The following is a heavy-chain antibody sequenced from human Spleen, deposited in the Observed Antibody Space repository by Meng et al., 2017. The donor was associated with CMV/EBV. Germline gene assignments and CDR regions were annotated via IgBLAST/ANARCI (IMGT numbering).Heavy chain of an antibody. CDR3: ARTDFWGAYDTEISWFDP. D-gene: IGHD3-3*01. Sequence: ESLKISCTVSGGSVNSGDYYWSWIRQPPGKGLEWIGYIYYSGNTKYNPSLKSRVTISVDTSKNQFSLKLTSVTAADTAVYYCARTDFWGAYDTEISWFDPWGQGTLVTVSS. J-gene: IGHJ5*02. CDR1: GGSVNSGDYY. V-gene: IGHV4-61*08. CDR2: IYYSGNT.